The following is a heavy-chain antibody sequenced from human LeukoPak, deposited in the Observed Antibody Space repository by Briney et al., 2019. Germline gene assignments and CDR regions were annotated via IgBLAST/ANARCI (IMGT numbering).Heavy chain of an antibody. CDR1: GGSMSSSY. D-gene: IGHD6-13*01. CDR3: ARGISWYSYFDY. CDR2: IYTSGDT. J-gene: IGHJ4*02. Sequence: SETVSLTCSVSGGSMSSSYWSWIRQPAGKGLEWIGRIYTSGDTNYNPSLKSRVTMSVDTSKNQFSLKLSSVTAADTAVYYCARGISWYSYFDYWGQGTLVTVSS. V-gene: IGHV4-4*07.